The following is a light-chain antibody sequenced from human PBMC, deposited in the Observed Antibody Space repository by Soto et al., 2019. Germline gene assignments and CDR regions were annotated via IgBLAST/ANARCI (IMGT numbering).Light chain of an antibody. V-gene: IGLV2-11*01. CDR1: SSDVRGFNY. CDR3: CSYAGSSTYVL. Sequence: QSALTQPRSVSGSPGQSVAISRTGSSSDVRGFNYVSWYQQHPGKAPKLMIYDVSKRPSGVPDRFSGSKSGNTASLTISGLQAEDEADYYCCSYAGSSTYVLFGGGTKLTVL. J-gene: IGLJ2*01. CDR2: DVS.